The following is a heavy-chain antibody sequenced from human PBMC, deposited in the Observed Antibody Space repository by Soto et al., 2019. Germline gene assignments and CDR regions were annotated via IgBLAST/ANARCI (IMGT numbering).Heavy chain of an antibody. J-gene: IGHJ4*02. CDR2: ISSTGGGT. V-gene: IGHV3-23*01. D-gene: IGHD3-16*01. CDR3: AKDRRAGGNCAFYFDX. Sequence: WGSLRLSCAASGFNFSNYAMSWVRQAPGKGLEWVSLISSTGGGTYYADSVKGRFTISRDNSQNTLCLQVHSLTAEDTAVYYCAKDRRAGGNCAFYFDXWGQGAQVTVSX. CDR1: GFNFSNYA.